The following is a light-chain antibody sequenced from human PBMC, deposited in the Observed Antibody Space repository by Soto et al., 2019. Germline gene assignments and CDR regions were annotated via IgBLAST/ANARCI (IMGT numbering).Light chain of an antibody. V-gene: IGLV2-14*01. CDR3: SSYTSDSNPYV. CDR2: EVT. CDR1: SGDVGGYNY. Sequence: QSALTQPASVSGSPGQSITISCTGGSGDVGGYNYVSWYQHHPGKAPKLIIYEVTNRPSGVSNRFSGSKSGNTASLTISGLQAEDEADYYCSSYTSDSNPYVFGTGTQLTVL. J-gene: IGLJ1*01.